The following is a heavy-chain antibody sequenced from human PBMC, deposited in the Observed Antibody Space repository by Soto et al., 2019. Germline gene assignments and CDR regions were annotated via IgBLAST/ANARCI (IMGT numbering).Heavy chain of an antibody. J-gene: IGHJ6*02. CDR3: AVVSGYCSSTSCYPYYYYGMDV. CDR1: GFTFSSYS. CDR2: ISSSSSYI. V-gene: IGHV3-21*01. D-gene: IGHD2-2*03. Sequence: GGSLRLSCAASGFTFSSYSMNWVRQAPGKGLEWVSSISSSSSYIYYADSVKGRFTISRDNAKNSLYLQMNSLRAEDTAVYYCAVVSGYCSSTSCYPYYYYGMDVWGQGTTVTGLL.